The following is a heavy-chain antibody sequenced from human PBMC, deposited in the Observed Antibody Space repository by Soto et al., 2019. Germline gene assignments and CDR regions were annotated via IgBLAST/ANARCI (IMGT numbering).Heavy chain of an antibody. D-gene: IGHD3-3*01. CDR3: AKDVSYYDFWVYGMDV. J-gene: IGHJ6*02. Sequence: PGGSLRLSCAASGFTFSSYGMHWVRQAPGKGLEWVAVISYDGSNKYYADPVKGRFTISRDNSKNTLYLQMNSLRAEDTAAYYCAKDVSYYDFWVYGMDVWGQGTTVTVSS. CDR2: ISYDGSNK. CDR1: GFTFSSYG. V-gene: IGHV3-30*18.